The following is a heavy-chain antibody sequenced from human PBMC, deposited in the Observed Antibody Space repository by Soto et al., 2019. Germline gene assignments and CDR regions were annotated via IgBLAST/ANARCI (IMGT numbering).Heavy chain of an antibody. CDR2: ISGGGTT. J-gene: IGHJ5*02. D-gene: IGHD4-17*01. CDR1: GFTFSSYA. V-gene: IGHV3-23*01. CDR3: AKAKVRPGEYNRFDP. Sequence: PGGSLRLSCAASGFTFSSYAMSWVRQAPGKGLEWVSSISGGGTTYNADSVKGRFTISRDNSKNTLYLQMNSLRAEDTAVYYCAKAKVRPGEYNRFDPWGQGNLVTVSS.